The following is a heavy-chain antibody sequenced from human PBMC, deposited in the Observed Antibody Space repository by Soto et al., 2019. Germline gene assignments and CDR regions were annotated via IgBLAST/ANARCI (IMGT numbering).Heavy chain of an antibody. CDR3: ARDYDGDDAFDI. V-gene: IGHV4-59*01. CDR1: GGSISSYY. D-gene: IGHD5-12*01. Sequence: SETLSLTCTVSGGSISSYYWSWIRQPPGKGLEWIGYIYYSGSTNYNPSLKSRVTISVDTSKNQFSLKLSSVTAADTAVYYCARDYDGDDAFDIWGQGKMVTVSS. J-gene: IGHJ3*02. CDR2: IYYSGST.